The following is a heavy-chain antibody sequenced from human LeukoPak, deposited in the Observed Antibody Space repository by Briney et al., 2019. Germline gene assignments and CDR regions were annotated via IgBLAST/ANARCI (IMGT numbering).Heavy chain of an antibody. J-gene: IGHJ4*02. Sequence: GGSLRLSCAASGFTVSSNYMSWVRQAPGKGLEWVSVIYSGGSTYYADSVKGRFAISRDNSKNTLYLQMNSLRAEDTAVYYCARDKGNYYDSSGYDYWGQGTLVTVSS. CDR2: IYSGGST. D-gene: IGHD3-22*01. CDR1: GFTVSSNY. CDR3: ARDKGNYYDSSGYDY. V-gene: IGHV3-66*01.